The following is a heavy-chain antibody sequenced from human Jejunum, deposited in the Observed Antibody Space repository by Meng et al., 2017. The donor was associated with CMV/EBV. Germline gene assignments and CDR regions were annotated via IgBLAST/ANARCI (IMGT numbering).Heavy chain of an antibody. Sequence: YAISWVRQAPGQGLEWMRGIIPILGIANYAQKFQGRVTITADKSTSTAYMELSSLRSEDTAVYYCARVSRANIVVVPAAMRYYFDYWGQGTLVTVSS. CDR1: YA. V-gene: IGHV1-69*10. CDR2: IIPILGIA. J-gene: IGHJ4*02. D-gene: IGHD2-2*01. CDR3: ARVSRANIVVVPAAMRYYFDY.